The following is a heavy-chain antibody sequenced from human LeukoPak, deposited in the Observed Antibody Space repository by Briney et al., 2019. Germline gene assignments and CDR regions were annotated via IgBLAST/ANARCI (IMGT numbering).Heavy chain of an antibody. D-gene: IGHD1-1*01. CDR2: IYYSGST. V-gene: IGHV4-59*01. CDR1: GGSISTYY. CDR3: ARRVATTGIYAYDI. J-gene: IGHJ3*02. Sequence: SETLSLTCTVSGGSISTYYWTWIRQPPGKGLEWIWYIYYSGSTNYNPSLKSRVTISLDTSKNQFSLKLNSMTAADTAVYYCARRVATTGIYAYDIWGQGTMVTVSS.